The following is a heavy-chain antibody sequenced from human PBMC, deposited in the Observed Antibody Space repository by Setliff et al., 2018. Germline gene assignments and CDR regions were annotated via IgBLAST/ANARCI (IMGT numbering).Heavy chain of an antibody. CDR3: ARGPSGSSSEGYFDY. J-gene: IGHJ4*02. CDR2: IYPGDSDT. Sequence: PGESLTISCQGSGYSFASYWIGWVRQMPGKGLEWMGIIYPGDSDTNYSPSFQGHVTISADKSISTAYLQWTSLKASDTAMYYCARGPSGSSSEGYFDYRGQGTLVTVSS. CDR1: GYSFASYW. V-gene: IGHV5-51*01. D-gene: IGHD5-12*01.